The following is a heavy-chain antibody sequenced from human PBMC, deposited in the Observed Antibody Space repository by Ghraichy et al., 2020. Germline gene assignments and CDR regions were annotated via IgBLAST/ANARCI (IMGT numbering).Heavy chain of an antibody. CDR2: ISGSGGST. J-gene: IGHJ4*02. CDR3: AKRVAAAGTHYYFDY. Sequence: GGSLRLSCAASGFTFNSYAMSWVRQAPGKGLEWVSGISGSGGSTYYADSVKGRFTISRDNSQNTLYLQMNGLRADDTAVYYCAKRVAAAGTHYYFDYWGQGTLVTVSS. CDR1: GFTFNSYA. V-gene: IGHV3-23*01. D-gene: IGHD6-13*01.